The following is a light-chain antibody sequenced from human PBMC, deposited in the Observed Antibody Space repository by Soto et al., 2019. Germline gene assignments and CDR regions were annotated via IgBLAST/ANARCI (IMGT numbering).Light chain of an antibody. Sequence: EIVLTHSPGTLSLSPGERATLSCRASQSVSSSYLAWYQQKPGQAPRPLIYGASSRAIGIPDSFSGSGSGTDFTLTFSILEPEDFAVYYCQQYGSSPWTFGQRTKVDIK. CDR2: GAS. CDR1: QSVSSSY. J-gene: IGKJ1*01. V-gene: IGKV3-20*01. CDR3: QQYGSSPWT.